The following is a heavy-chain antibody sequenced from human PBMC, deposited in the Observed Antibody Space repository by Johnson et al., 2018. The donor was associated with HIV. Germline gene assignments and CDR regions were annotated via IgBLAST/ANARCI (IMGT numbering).Heavy chain of an antibody. J-gene: IGHJ3*02. CDR3: ARWSADAFDI. D-gene: IGHD5-24*01. CDR2: IRYDASNK. CDR1: GFTFSSYG. Sequence: VQLVESGGGVVQPGGSLRLSCAASGFTFSSYGMHWVRQAPGKGLEWVAFIRYDASNKNYADSVKGRFTISRDNSKNTLYLQMNSLRAGDTAVYYCARWSADAFDIWGQGTMVTVSS. V-gene: IGHV3-30*02.